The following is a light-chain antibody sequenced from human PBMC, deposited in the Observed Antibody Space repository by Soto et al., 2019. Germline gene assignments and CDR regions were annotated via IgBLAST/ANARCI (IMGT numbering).Light chain of an antibody. CDR1: SSDVGSYNL. Sequence: ARTKAAYGSGSHGQWSTITSTGTSSDVGSYNLVSWYQQHPGKAPKLMIYEVSKRPSGVSNRFSGSKSGNTASLTISELQAEDEADYYCCSYAGSSTPLIFGTGTKVTVL. J-gene: IGLJ1*01. CDR2: EVS. CDR3: CSYAGSSTPLI. V-gene: IGLV2-23*02.